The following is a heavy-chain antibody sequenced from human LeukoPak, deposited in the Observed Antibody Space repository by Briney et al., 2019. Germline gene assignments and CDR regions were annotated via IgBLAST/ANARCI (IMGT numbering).Heavy chain of an antibody. V-gene: IGHV4-4*07. CDR2: IYTIGST. CDR3: AREVSLFGSGSYWVDY. D-gene: IGHD3-10*01. J-gene: IGHJ4*02. Sequence: PSETLSLTCTVSGCSISSYYWSWIRQPAGKGLEWIWRIYTIGSTNYNPSLKSRGTMSVDTSKNQFSLKLSSVTAADTAVYYCAREVSLFGSGSYWVDYWGQGTLVTVSS. CDR1: GCSISSYY.